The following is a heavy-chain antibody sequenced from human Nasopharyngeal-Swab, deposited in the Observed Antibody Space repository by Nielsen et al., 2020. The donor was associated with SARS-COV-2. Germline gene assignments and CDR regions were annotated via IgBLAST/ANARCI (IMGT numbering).Heavy chain of an antibody. Sequence: SETLSLICTVSGGSIRSSSHFWAWIRQPPGKGLEWIGSLYYTGTTHYNPSLKSRVTMSVDTSKSQFSLQLSSVTAADTAVYYCARLRYLGIPAYYFDYWGQGILVTVSS. CDR2: LYYTGTT. D-gene: IGHD7-27*01. CDR3: ARLRYLGIPAYYFDY. CDR1: GGSIRSSSHF. J-gene: IGHJ4*02. V-gene: IGHV4-39*01.